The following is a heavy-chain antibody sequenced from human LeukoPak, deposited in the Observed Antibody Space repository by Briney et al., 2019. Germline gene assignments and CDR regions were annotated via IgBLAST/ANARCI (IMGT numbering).Heavy chain of an antibody. CDR3: ARVSITMKVVGDY. J-gene: IGHJ4*02. CDR2: ISSSSSTI. D-gene: IGHD3-22*01. V-gene: IGHV3-48*01. CDR1: GFTFSSYS. Sequence: GGSLRLSCAASGFTFSSYSMNWVRQAPGKGLEWVSYISSSSSTIYYADSVKGRFTISRDNAKNSLYLQMNSLRAEDTAVYYCARVSITMKVVGDYWGQGTLVTVSS.